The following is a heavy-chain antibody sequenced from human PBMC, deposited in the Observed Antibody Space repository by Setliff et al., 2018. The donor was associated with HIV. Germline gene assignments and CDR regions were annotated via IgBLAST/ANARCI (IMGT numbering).Heavy chain of an antibody. D-gene: IGHD6-19*01. CDR2: IYHSGTT. Sequence: PSETLSLTCAVSGYAITSGFYWGWIRQPPGKGLEWIGSIYHSGTTNYNSSLKSRVTISVDTSKNQFSLKVNSVTAADTAVYYCARLRPSVADRSYFDHWGQGTLVTVSS. CDR3: ARLRPSVADRSYFDH. CDR1: GYAITSGFY. V-gene: IGHV4-38-2*01. J-gene: IGHJ4*02.